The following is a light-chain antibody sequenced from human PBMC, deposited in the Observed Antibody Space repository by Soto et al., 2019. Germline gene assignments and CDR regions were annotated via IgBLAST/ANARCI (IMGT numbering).Light chain of an antibody. CDR2: AVN. V-gene: IGLV2-14*01. CDR3: SSYKDTKTVKIL. Sequence: QSALTQPASVSGSPGQSITISCTGSSSDIGDYNFVSWYQQHPDRAPKLMIYAVNNRPSGVSNRFSGSKSGNTASLTIYGLQAEDEADYFCSSYKDTKTVKILFGGGTKMTVL. CDR1: SSDIGDYNF. J-gene: IGLJ2*01.